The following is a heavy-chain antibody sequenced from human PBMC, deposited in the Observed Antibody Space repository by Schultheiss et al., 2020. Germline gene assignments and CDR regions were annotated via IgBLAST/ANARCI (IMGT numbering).Heavy chain of an antibody. CDR1: GFTFDDYA. J-gene: IGHJ4*02. D-gene: IGHD4-17*01. CDR2: ISWNSGSI. V-gene: IGHV3-9*01. CDR3: VSFYGYGDSNY. Sequence: SLKIACAASGFTFDDYAMHWVRQAPGKGLEWVSGISWNSGSIGYADSVKGRFTISRDNAKNSLYLQMNSLRAEDTALYYCVSFYGYGDSNYWGQGTLVTVSS.